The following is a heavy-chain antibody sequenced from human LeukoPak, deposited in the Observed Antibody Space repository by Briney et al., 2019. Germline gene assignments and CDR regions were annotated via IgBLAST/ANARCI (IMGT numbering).Heavy chain of an antibody. CDR2: IYYSGST. Sequence: SETLSLTCTVSGGSISSYYWSWIRQPPGKGLEWIGYIYYSGSTNYNPSLKSRVTVSVDTSKNQFSLKLSSVTAADTAVYYCARGSGSYLYYYYYMDVWGKGTTVTVSS. J-gene: IGHJ6*03. CDR3: ARGSGSYLYYYYYMDV. CDR1: GGSISSYY. D-gene: IGHD1-26*01. V-gene: IGHV4-59*01.